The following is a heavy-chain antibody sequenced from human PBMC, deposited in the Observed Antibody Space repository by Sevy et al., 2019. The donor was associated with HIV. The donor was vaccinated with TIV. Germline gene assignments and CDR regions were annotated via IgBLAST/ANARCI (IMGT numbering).Heavy chain of an antibody. CDR2: ISWNSGSI. CDR1: GFTFDDYA. CDR3: AKESDNYGLEGAFDN. D-gene: IGHD5-18*01. V-gene: IGHV3-9*01. Sequence: GGSLRLSCAASGFTFDDYAMHWVRQAPGKGLEWVSGISWNSGSICYADSVKGRFTISRDNAKNSLYLQMNSLRAEDNTLYYCAKESDNYGLEGAFDNWSQGTMVTVSS. J-gene: IGHJ3*02.